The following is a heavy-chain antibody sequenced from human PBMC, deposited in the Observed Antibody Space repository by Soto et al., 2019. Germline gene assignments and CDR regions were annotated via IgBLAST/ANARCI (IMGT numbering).Heavy chain of an antibody. Sequence: EVQLVESGGGLIQPGGSLRLSCVASGVTVKSNYMNWVRQAPGKGLEWVSVMYSGGGTSYADSVKGRFTISRDNSKNRLFLQMNSLRAEDTAVYYCARSGSWGYSGYDYGFVDYWGQGTLVTVSS. CDR2: MYSGGGT. D-gene: IGHD5-12*01. J-gene: IGHJ4*02. CDR1: GVTVKSNY. V-gene: IGHV3-53*01. CDR3: ARSGSWGYSGYDYGFVDY.